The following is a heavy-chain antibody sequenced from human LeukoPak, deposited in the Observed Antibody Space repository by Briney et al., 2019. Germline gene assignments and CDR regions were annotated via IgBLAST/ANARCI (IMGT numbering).Heavy chain of an antibody. J-gene: IGHJ4*02. D-gene: IGHD7-27*01. CDR1: GFIFSNLW. CDR2: IKTDGGEK. Sequence: GGSLRLSCSASGFIFSNLWMTWVRKAPGKGLEWVGNIKTDGGEKYYVDSVRGRFTISRENAKNSLYLQMNSLRAEDTAVYYCARDYVWGSPESDYWGQGTLVTVSS. V-gene: IGHV3-7*01. CDR3: ARDYVWGSPESDY.